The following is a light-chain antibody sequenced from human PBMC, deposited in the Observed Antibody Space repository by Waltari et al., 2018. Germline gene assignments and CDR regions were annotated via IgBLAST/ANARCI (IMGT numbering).Light chain of an antibody. V-gene: IGKV1-12*01. CDR3: QQYNSAPYS. CDR2: KAS. Sequence: DIQMTQSPSSLSASIGDRVPITCRTSQGISSWLAWYQQKPGKAPKLLIYKASTLQSGVPPRFSGSGSGTDFTLSISSLQPEDFATYYCQQYNSAPYSFGQGTKVEIK. CDR1: QGISSW. J-gene: IGKJ2*03.